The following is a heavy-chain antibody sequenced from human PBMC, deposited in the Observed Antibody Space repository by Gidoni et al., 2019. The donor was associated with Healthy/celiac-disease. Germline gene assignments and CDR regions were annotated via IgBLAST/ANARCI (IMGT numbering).Heavy chain of an antibody. V-gene: IGHV3-66*02. Sequence: EVQLVESGGGLVQPGGSLRLSCAASGFTVSSNYMSWVRQAPGKGLEWVSVIYSGGSTYYADSVKGRFTISRDNSKNTLYLQMNSLRAEDTAVYYCARYSSSWYLGGGWYFDLWGRGTLVTVSS. J-gene: IGHJ2*01. CDR1: GFTVSSNY. CDR3: ARYSSSWYLGGGWYFDL. CDR2: IYSGGST. D-gene: IGHD6-13*01.